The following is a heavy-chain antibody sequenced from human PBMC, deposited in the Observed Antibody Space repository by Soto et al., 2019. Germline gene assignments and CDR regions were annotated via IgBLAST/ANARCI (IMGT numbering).Heavy chain of an antibody. CDR1: GGTFSSYA. CDR3: ASGMYSSTWPCTYNYYGMDI. Sequence: QVQLVQSGAEVKKPGSSVKVSCKASGGTFSSYAISWVRQAPGQGLEWMGGIIPIFDTANYAQKFQGRVTITADESTSTAYMELSSLRTKETTVYYCASGMYSSTWPCTYNYYGMDIWGQGTTVTDSS. CDR2: IIPIFDTA. D-gene: IGHD6-13*01. V-gene: IGHV1-69*12. J-gene: IGHJ6*02.